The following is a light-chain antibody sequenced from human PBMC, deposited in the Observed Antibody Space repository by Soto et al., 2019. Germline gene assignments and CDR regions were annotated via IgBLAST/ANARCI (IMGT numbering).Light chain of an antibody. J-gene: IGLJ1*01. V-gene: IGLV2-11*01. CDR1: SSDVGGYDY. CDR3: SSYTNINTRACV. CDR2: DVT. Sequence: QSVLTQPRSVSESPGQSVTISCTGTSSDVGGYDYLSWYQQHPGKAPKLMIYDVTKRPSGVPDRFSGSKSGNTASLTISGLQAEDEAEYYCSSYTNINTRACVFGTGTKLTVL.